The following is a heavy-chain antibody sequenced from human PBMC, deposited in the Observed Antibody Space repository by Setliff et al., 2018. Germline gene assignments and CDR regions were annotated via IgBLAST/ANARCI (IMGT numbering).Heavy chain of an antibody. CDR2: FIPISGAT. CDR1: GGTFSSSG. J-gene: IGHJ5*01. CDR3: ARELRSPYWHLDS. V-gene: IGHV1-69*13. Sequence: SVKVSCKSSGGTFSSSGITWVRQAPGQGLQWLGRFIPISGATNYAQNFQGRVTITADESTSTGYMELRSLRSDDTAVYYCARELRSPYWHLDSWGQGTQVTVSS. D-gene: IGHD3-16*01.